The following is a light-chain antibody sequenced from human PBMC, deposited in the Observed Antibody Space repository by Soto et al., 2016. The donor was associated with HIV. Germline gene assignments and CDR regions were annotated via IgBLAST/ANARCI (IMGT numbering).Light chain of an antibody. CDR2: DDS. V-gene: IGLV3-21*03. Sequence: YVLTQSPSVSVAPGKTAKITCGGNNVENRRVHWYQQKPGQAPALVVHDDSDRPSGIPERFSGSKSGNTATLTINGVEAGDEADYYCQVWDSDSDYVIFGGGTKVTVL. CDR3: QVWDSDSDYVI. J-gene: IGLJ2*01. CDR1: NVENRR.